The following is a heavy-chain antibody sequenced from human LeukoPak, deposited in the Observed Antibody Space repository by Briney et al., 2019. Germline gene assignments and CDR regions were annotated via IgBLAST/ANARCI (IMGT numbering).Heavy chain of an antibody. V-gene: IGHV3-21*01. CDR1: GFTFSNYR. Sequence: PGGSLRLSCAASGFTFSNYRMNWVRQAPGKGLEWVSSISSSSSYIYYADSVKGRFTISRDNAKNSLYLQMNSLRAEDTAVYYCARVQEIQSGWLAPFDYWGQGTLVTVSS. CDR2: ISSSSSYI. CDR3: ARVQEIQSGWLAPFDY. J-gene: IGHJ4*02. D-gene: IGHD6-19*01.